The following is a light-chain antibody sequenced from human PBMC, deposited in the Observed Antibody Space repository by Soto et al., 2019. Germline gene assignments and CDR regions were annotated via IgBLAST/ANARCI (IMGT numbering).Light chain of an antibody. J-gene: IGLJ1*01. CDR3: AAWEDSLSGYV. V-gene: IGLV1-47*01. Sequence: QSVLTQPPSASGTPGQRVTISCSGNSSNIGSDYVYWYQQFPGTAPKLLIYRNNQRPSGVPDRFSGSKSGTSASLAISGLRSEDEADYYWAAWEDSLSGYVIGTGTKVXVL. CDR2: RNN. CDR1: SSNIGSDY.